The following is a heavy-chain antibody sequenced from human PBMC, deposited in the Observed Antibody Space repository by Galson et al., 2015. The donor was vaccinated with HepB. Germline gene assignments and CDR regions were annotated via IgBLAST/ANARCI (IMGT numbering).Heavy chain of an antibody. D-gene: IGHD2-2*01. CDR3: ARGEVQYQLPPYYFDY. J-gene: IGHJ4*02. Sequence: SLRLSCAASGFTFSSYSMNWVRQAPGKGLEWVSYISSSSSTIYYADSVKGRFTISRDNAKNSLYLQMNSLRAEDTAVYYCARGEVQYQLPPYYFDYWGQGTLVTVSS. CDR1: GFTFSSYS. V-gene: IGHV3-48*01. CDR2: ISSSSSTI.